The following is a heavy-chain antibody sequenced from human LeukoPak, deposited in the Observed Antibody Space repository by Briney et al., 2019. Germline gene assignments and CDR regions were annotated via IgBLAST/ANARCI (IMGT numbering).Heavy chain of an antibody. V-gene: IGHV3-15*01. CDR2: IKSKIDGGTT. CDR1: GFTFSSYT. Sequence: GGSLRLSCAASGFTFSSYTMNWVRQATGKGLEWVGRIKSKIDGGTTDYAAPVKGRFTISRDDSKNTLYLQMNSLKTEDTAVYYCTTDCSSTSCYGDGAFDIWGQGTMVTVSS. CDR3: TTDCSSTSCYGDGAFDI. J-gene: IGHJ3*02. D-gene: IGHD2-2*01.